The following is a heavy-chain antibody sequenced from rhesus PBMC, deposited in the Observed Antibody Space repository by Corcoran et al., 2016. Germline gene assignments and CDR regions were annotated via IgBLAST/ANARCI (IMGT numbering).Heavy chain of an antibody. V-gene: IGHV3-8*01. CDR2: ISTGGGST. Sequence: EVQLVESGGGLVQPGGSLRLSCAASGFTFGSYGMHWARQAPGKGLEWVSAISTGGGSTWYTDYVKGRFTISRENAENTLYLQMDSLRAEDTAVYYCATGTRNAFDFWGQGLRVTVSS. CDR1: GFTFGSYG. D-gene: IGHD3-9*01. CDR3: ATGTRNAFDF. J-gene: IGHJ3*01.